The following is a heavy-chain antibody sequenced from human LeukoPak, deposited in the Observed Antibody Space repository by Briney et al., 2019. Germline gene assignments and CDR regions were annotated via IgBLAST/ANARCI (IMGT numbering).Heavy chain of an antibody. D-gene: IGHD1/OR15-1a*01. CDR1: GYSFTSYD. CDR3: TRGNNGNDF. V-gene: IGHV1-8*01. J-gene: IGHJ4*02. Sequence: ASVKVSCKASGYSFTSYDINWVPQAPGQGLEWMGSMNPNSYKTGYAQKFQGRVTMTRNTSISTAYMELSSLRSEDTAVYYCTRGNNGNDFWGQGTLVTVSS. CDR2: MNPNSYKT.